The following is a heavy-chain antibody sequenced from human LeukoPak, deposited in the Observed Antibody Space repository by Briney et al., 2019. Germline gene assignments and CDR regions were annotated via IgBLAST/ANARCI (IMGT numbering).Heavy chain of an antibody. J-gene: IGHJ4*02. V-gene: IGHV1-18*01. CDR2: ISVYNGNT. CDR3: ARDTGGVTDFDY. D-gene: IGHD3-16*01. CDR1: GYTFTNYG. Sequence: ASVKVSCKASGYTFTNYGISWVRQAPGQGLEWMGWISVYNGNTNYAQKLQGRVTMTTDTSTSTAYMELRSLRSDDTALYHCARDTGGVTDFDYWGQGTLVTVSS.